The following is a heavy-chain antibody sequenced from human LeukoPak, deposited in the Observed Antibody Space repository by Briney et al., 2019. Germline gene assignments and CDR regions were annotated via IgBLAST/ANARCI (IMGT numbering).Heavy chain of an antibody. Sequence: GGSLRLSCSASGFAFSSDAMHWVRQAPGRGLEWLAVISYDGSNEDHADSVRGRFTISRNSLRPEDTAVYYCARDLVYSSGWYAGELDHWGLGTLVIVSS. J-gene: IGHJ4*02. CDR3: ARDLVYSSGWYAGELDH. V-gene: IGHV3-30*04. CDR1: GFAFSSDA. D-gene: IGHD6-19*01. CDR2: ISYDGSNE.